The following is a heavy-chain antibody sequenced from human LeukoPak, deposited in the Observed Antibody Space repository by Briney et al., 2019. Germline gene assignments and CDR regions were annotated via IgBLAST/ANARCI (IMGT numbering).Heavy chain of an antibody. J-gene: IGHJ3*02. Sequence: GGSLRLSCAASRFSFSNYWMTWVRQAPGKGLEWVSYISSSSSTIYYADSVKGRFTISRDNAKNSLYLQMNSLRAEDTAVYYCARGSSGWRGYAFDIWGQGTMVTVSS. CDR1: RFSFSNYW. CDR2: ISSSSSTI. D-gene: IGHD6-19*01. V-gene: IGHV3-48*04. CDR3: ARGSSGWRGYAFDI.